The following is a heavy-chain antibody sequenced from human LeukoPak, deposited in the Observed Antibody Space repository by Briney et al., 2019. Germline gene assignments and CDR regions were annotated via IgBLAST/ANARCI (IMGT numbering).Heavy chain of an antibody. J-gene: IGHJ6*04. V-gene: IGHV3-7*01. CDR1: GFTFSNYW. Sequence: PGGSLRLSCAASGFTFSNYWMSWVRQAPGKGLEWVANIKQDGSEKYYVDSVKGRFTISRDNAKNSLYLQMNSLRAEDTAVYYCAELGITMIGGVWGKGTTVTVSP. CDR2: IKQDGSEK. CDR3: AELGITMIGGV. D-gene: IGHD3-10*02.